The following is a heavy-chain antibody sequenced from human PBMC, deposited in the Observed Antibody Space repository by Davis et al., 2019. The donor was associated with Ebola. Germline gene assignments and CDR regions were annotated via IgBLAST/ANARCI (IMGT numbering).Heavy chain of an antibody. CDR2: VSYDGRNK. V-gene: IGHV3-30*04. D-gene: IGHD5-12*01. CDR1: GFTFTNYA. Sequence: GESLKISCVASGFTFTNYAIHWVRQAPGKGLDWVVVVSYDGRNKFYADSVKGRFTISRDNSKNTVYLQMDSLGAEDTAVYFCAKDHRFIVAAVTGLDYWGQGTPVTVSS. CDR3: AKDHRFIVAAVTGLDY. J-gene: IGHJ4*02.